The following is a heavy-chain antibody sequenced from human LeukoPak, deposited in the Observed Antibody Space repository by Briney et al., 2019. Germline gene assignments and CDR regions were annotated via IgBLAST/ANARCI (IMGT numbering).Heavy chain of an antibody. CDR2: VSYDGGAK. CDR3: ARSLGSGWIHLVEY. Sequence: PGGSLRLSCAASGFTFNTYALHWVRQAPGEGLEWVAVVSYDGGAKYYADSVKGRFTISRDNSKNTVDLQMYSLRAEDSAVYYCARSLGSGWIHLVEYWGQGTLVTVS. CDR1: GFTFNTYA. V-gene: IGHV3-30*03. J-gene: IGHJ4*02. D-gene: IGHD6-19*01.